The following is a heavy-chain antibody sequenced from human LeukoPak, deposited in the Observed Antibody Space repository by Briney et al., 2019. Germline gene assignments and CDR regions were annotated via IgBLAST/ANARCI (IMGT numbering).Heavy chain of an antibody. Sequence: GGSLRLSCAASGFTVSSNYMSWVRQAPGKGLEWVSVIYSGGSTYYADSVKGRFTISRDNSKNTLYLQMNSLRAEDTAVYYCAKALRHFDWLSYGMDVWGQGTTVTVSS. J-gene: IGHJ6*02. CDR2: IYSGGST. D-gene: IGHD3-9*01. V-gene: IGHV3-66*01. CDR3: AKALRHFDWLSYGMDV. CDR1: GFTVSSNY.